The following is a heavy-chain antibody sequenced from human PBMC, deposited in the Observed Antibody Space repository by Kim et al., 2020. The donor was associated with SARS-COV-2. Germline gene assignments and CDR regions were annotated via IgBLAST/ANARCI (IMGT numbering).Heavy chain of an antibody. V-gene: IGHV1-46*01. CDR3: ARDIAAAGSYYYGMDV. Sequence: KFQGRDTMTRDTSTSPVYMELSSLRSEDTAVYYCARDIAAAGSYYYGMDVWGQGTTVTVSS. J-gene: IGHJ6*02. D-gene: IGHD6-13*01.